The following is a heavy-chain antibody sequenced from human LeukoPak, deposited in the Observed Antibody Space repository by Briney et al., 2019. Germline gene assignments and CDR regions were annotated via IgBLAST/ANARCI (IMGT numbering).Heavy chain of an antibody. Sequence: GGSLRLSCAASGFTFSNYEMNWVRQAPGKGLEWVSYISSSGRTTYYAESVKGRFTISRGNAKNSLYLQMNSLRAEDTALYYCARLYSGSYSGYYYYMDVWGKGTTVTVSS. J-gene: IGHJ6*03. CDR1: GFTFSNYE. V-gene: IGHV3-48*03. CDR2: ISSSGRTT. D-gene: IGHD1-26*01. CDR3: ARLYSGSYSGYYYYMDV.